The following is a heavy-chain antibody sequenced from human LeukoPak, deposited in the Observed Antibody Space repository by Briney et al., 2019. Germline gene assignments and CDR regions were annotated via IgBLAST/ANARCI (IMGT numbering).Heavy chain of an antibody. Sequence: SVKVSCKASGGTFSSYAISWVRQAPGQGLEWMGRITPILGIANYAQKFQGRVTITADKSTSTAYMELSSLRSEDTAVYYCARGGAAAGRGFFDYWGQGTLVTVSS. D-gene: IGHD6-13*01. CDR1: GGTFSSYA. CDR2: ITPILGIA. CDR3: ARGGAAAGRGFFDY. J-gene: IGHJ4*02. V-gene: IGHV1-69*04.